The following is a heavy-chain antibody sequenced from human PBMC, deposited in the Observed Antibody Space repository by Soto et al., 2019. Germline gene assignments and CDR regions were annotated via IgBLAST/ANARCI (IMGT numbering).Heavy chain of an antibody. J-gene: IGHJ4*02. CDR3: AATGSYRRPGYFDY. Sequence: SETLSLTCAVSGYSISSSNWWGWIRQPPGKGLEWIGYIYYSGTTYYNPSLKSRFTISRDNAKNSLYLQMNSLRAEDTALYYCAATGSYRRPGYFDYWGQGTLVTVSS. CDR1: GYSISSSNW. CDR2: IYYSGTT. V-gene: IGHV4-28*01. D-gene: IGHD1-26*01.